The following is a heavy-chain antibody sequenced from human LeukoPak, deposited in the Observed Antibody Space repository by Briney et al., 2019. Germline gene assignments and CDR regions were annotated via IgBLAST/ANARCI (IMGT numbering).Heavy chain of an antibody. J-gene: IGHJ6*03. V-gene: IGHV3-74*01. Sequence: PGGSLRLSCAASGFTFSSYWMHWVRQAPGKGLVWVSRINSDGSSTRYADSEKGRFTISRDNAKNTLYLQMNSLRAEDTAVYYCAGGSGDYSHYYHYYMDVWGKGTTVTVSS. CDR1: GFTFSSYW. CDR3: AGGSGDYSHYYHYYMDV. D-gene: IGHD4-17*01. CDR2: INSDGSST.